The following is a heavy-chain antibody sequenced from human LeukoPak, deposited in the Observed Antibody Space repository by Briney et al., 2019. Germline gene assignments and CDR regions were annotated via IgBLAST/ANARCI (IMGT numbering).Heavy chain of an antibody. D-gene: IGHD1-26*01. V-gene: IGHV4-61*02. J-gene: IGHJ4*02. CDR2: IYTSEST. CDR3: GRNAAYCIDC. Sequence: SETLSLTCTVSGGSISGGSYYWSWIRQPAGKGLEWIGRIYTSESTNYNPSLKSRVTVSLDTSNNQFSLKLTSVTAADTAIYYCGRNAAYCIDCWGQGILVTVSS. CDR1: GGSISGGSYY.